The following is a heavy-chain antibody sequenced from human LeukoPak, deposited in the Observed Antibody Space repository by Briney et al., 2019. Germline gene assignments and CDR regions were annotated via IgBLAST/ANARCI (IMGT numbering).Heavy chain of an antibody. CDR1: GYTLINYD. V-gene: IGHV1-8*01. CDR2: TNPRTGYS. J-gene: IGHJ5*02. Sequence: GASVKVSCKASGYTLINYDINWVRQATGQGLEWMGWTNPRTGYSGYAQNFQGRVTMTRNTSISTVYMELSSLISDDTAVYFCARVVVRGFDWFDPWGQGTLVTVSS. CDR3: ARVVVRGFDWFDP. D-gene: IGHD3-10*01.